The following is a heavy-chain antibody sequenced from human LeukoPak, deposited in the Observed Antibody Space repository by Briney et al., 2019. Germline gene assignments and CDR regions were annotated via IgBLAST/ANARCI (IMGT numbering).Heavy chain of an antibody. CDR1: GYTFNSYG. Sequence: ASVKVSCKASGYTFNSYGINWVRQAPGQGLEWMGWISAYNGNTNYAQKFQGRVTMTTDTSTSTAYMELRSLRSDDTAVYYCARGGRWELPRPYAFDIWGQGTMVTVSS. J-gene: IGHJ3*02. D-gene: IGHD1-26*01. V-gene: IGHV1-18*01. CDR3: ARGGRWELPRPYAFDI. CDR2: ISAYNGNT.